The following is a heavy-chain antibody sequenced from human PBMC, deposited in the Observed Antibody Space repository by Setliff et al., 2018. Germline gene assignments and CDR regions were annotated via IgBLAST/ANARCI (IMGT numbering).Heavy chain of an antibody. D-gene: IGHD3-16*01. V-gene: IGHV1-2*06. CDR2: INPSSGAT. CDR3: ARDGGGDSDSFDI. Sequence: ASVKVSCKASGYTFTGYYMYWVRQAPGQGLEWMGRINPSSGATIYAQKFQGRVTMTSDTSISTAYMELGRLRSDDTAVYFCARDGGGDSDSFDIWGQGTMVTVSS. J-gene: IGHJ3*02. CDR1: GYTFTGYY.